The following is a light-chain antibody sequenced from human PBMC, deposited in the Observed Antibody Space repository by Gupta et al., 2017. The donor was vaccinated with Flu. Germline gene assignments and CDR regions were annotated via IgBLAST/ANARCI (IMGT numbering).Light chain of an antibody. J-gene: IGKJ1*01. V-gene: IGKV1-5*03. Sequence: DIQMTQSPSTLSASVGDRVTITCRASQSISRYLAWYQQRPGKAPKLLIYRASTLESGVPSRFSGSGSGTEFTLTIGSLQPDDFATYYCQQYNSYSWTFGQGTKVEIK. CDR2: RAS. CDR1: QSISRY. CDR3: QQYNSYSWT.